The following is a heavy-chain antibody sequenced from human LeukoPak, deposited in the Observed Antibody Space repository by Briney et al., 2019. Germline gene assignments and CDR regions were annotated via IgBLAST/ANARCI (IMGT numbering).Heavy chain of an antibody. Sequence: PGGSLRLSCAASGFTFSSYAMHWVRQAPGKGLESVAVISYDGSNKYYADSVKGRFTISRDNSKNTLYLQMNSLRAEDTAVYYCARVDCSGGSCYANDYWGQGTLVTVSS. CDR1: GFTFSSYA. CDR2: ISYDGSNK. J-gene: IGHJ4*02. D-gene: IGHD2-15*01. V-gene: IGHV3-30-3*01. CDR3: ARVDCSGGSCYANDY.